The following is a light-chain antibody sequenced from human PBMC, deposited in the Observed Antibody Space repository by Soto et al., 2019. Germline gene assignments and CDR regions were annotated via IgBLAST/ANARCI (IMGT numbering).Light chain of an antibody. CDR2: SNN. CDR3: AAWDDGLNGPVV. J-gene: IGLJ2*01. V-gene: IGLV1-44*01. CDR1: SSNIGSNS. Sequence: QAVVTQPPSASGTPGQRVTISCSGSSSNIGSNSVNWYQQLPGTAPKLLIYSNNQRPSGVPDRFSGSKSGTSASPAISGLQSEDEADYYCAAWDDGLNGPVVFGGGTKLTVL.